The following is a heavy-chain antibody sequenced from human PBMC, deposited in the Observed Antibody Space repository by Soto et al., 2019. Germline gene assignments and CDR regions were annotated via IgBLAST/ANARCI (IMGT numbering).Heavy chain of an antibody. D-gene: IGHD3-22*01. V-gene: IGHV1-69*13. Sequence: SVKVSCKASGGTFSIYAISWVRQAPGQGLEWMGGIIPIFGTANYAQKFQGRVTITADESTSTAYMELSSLRSEDTAVYYCARDDYYDSRKALDYWGQGTLVTVSS. CDR1: GGTFSIYA. CDR2: IIPIFGTA. J-gene: IGHJ4*02. CDR3: ARDDYYDSRKALDY.